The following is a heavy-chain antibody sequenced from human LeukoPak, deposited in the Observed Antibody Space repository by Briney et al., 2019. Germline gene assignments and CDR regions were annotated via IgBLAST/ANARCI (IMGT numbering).Heavy chain of an antibody. CDR2: ISYDGSNK. Sequence: GRSLRLSCAASGFTFSSYAMHWVRQAPGKGLEWVAVISYDGSNKYYADSVKGRFTISRDNSKNTLYLQMNSLRAEDTAVYYCARETNPVDTAMAIDYWGQGTLVTVSS. J-gene: IGHJ4*02. V-gene: IGHV3-30-3*01. CDR1: GFTFSSYA. D-gene: IGHD5-18*01. CDR3: ARETNPVDTAMAIDY.